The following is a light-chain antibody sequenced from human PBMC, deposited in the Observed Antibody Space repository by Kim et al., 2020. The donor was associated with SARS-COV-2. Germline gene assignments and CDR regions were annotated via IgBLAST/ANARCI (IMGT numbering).Light chain of an antibody. CDR3: GTWDSSLSAGPWV. V-gene: IGLV1-51*01. CDR1: SSNIGNNY. CDR2: DNN. Sequence: QSVLTQPPSVSAAPGQKDTISCSGSSSNIGNNYVSWYQQLPGTAPKLLIYDNNKRPSGIPDRFSCSKSGTSATLGITGLQTGDEADYYCGTWDSSLSAGPWVYGGGTQLTVL. J-gene: IGLJ3*02.